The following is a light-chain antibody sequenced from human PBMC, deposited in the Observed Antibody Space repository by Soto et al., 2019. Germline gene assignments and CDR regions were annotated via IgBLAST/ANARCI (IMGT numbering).Light chain of an antibody. Sequence: QLVLTQSPSASASLGASVKLTCTLSSGHSNYAIAWHQQQPEKGPRYLMKLNSDGSHSKGDGIPDRFSGSSSGAERYLTISSLQSEDEADYYCQTLGSGIVVFGGGTKVTVL. CDR3: QTLGSGIVV. CDR2: LNSDGSH. J-gene: IGLJ2*01. V-gene: IGLV4-69*01. CDR1: SGHSNYA.